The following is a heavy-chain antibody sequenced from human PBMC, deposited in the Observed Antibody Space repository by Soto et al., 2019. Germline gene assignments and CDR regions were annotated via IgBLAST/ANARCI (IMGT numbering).Heavy chain of an antibody. CDR3: ATHNWNLDP. CDR2: IYYSGST. CDR1: GGSISSYY. Sequence: SETLSLTCTVSGGSISSYYWSWIRQPPGKGLEWIGYIYYSGSTNYNPSLKGRVTISVDMSKNQFSLKLSSVTAADTAVYYCATHNWNLDPWGQGTLVTVSS. J-gene: IGHJ1*01. D-gene: IGHD1-7*01. V-gene: IGHV4-59*08.